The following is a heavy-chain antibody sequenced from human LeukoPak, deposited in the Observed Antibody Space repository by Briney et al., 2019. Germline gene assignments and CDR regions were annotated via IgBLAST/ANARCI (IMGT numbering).Heavy chain of an antibody. V-gene: IGHV4-4*07. Sequence: SETLSLTCTVSGGSISSYSWSWLRQPAGKGLECIGRIYNSGSTNYNPSLKSRVTISVDTFKNPFSLKLSSVTAADTAVYYCATGTSYLWDWYFDLWGRGALVTVSS. CDR3: ATGTSYLWDWYFDL. CDR2: IYNSGST. D-gene: IGHD1-1*01. J-gene: IGHJ2*01. CDR1: GGSISSYS.